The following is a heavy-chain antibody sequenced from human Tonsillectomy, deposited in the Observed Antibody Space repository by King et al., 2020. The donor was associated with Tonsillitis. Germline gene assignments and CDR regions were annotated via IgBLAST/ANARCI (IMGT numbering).Heavy chain of an antibody. D-gene: IGHD6-19*01. CDR1: GFTFWNHA. V-gene: IGHV3-30*01. Sequence: VQLVEAGGGVVQPGGSVRLSCAASGFTFWNHAMHCVRQAPGKGLEWVAGISVDVSNDFYAHSVKGRLTISSDNSTMYLQMNSLRPEDTAVYYCARDSRRRIAVAAATFDVWGQGALVIVSS. CDR3: ARDSRRRIAVAAATFDV. CDR2: ISVDVSND. J-gene: IGHJ4*02.